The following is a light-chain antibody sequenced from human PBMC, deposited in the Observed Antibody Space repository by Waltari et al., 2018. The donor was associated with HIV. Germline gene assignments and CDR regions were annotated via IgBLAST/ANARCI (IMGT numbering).Light chain of an antibody. CDR1: SGDIGGSYSF. V-gene: IGLV2-14*03. J-gene: IGLJ2*01. CDR3: SSYTSSHIVI. Sequence: QSALTQPASVSGSPGQSITISCTGTSGDIGGSYSFVSWYQQHPAKVPKLIIFDVSNRPSGVSNRFSGSKSANTASLTISGLQPEDEADYYCSSYTSSHIVIFGGGTKVTVL. CDR2: DVS.